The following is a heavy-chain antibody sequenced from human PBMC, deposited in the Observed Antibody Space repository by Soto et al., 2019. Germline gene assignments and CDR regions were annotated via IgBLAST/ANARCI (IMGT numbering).Heavy chain of an antibody. CDR1: GDSVSSNSAT. V-gene: IGHV6-1*01. CDR3: AKETLPGAVTVY. CDR2: TYYRSKWFS. J-gene: IGHJ4*02. Sequence: SQTLSLTCAISGDSVSSNSATWNWIRQSPSRGLEWLGRTYYRSKWFSEYALSVKSRITINPDTSKNQFSLQLNSVTPEDTAVYFCAKETLPGAVTVYWGQGTLVTVSS. D-gene: IGHD2-8*02.